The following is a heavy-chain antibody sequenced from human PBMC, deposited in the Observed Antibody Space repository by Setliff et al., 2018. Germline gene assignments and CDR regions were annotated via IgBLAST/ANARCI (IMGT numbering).Heavy chain of an antibody. Sequence: PGGSLRLSCAASGFTFSGYSMNWVRQAPGKGLEWVSYISGSSHIISYADSVKGRFTISRDNAKNSLYLQMNILRPEDTALYYCVRDSSADYYDNDYFKYWGQGALVTVSS. J-gene: IGHJ1*01. D-gene: IGHD2-21*02. CDR1: GFTFSGYS. CDR3: VRDSSADYYDNDYFKY. V-gene: IGHV3-48*01. CDR2: ISGSSHII.